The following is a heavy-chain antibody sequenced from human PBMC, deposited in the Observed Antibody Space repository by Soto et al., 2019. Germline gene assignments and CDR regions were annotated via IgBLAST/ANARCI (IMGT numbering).Heavy chain of an antibody. CDR2: LTSGGSHK. V-gene: IGHV3-30*03. J-gene: IGHJ3*01. Sequence: QEQVVESGGGVVQPGRSLRLSCTASGFTFNNYGLHWVRQAPGKGLEWVALLTSGGSHKFYSESVKGRFTISRDDSKNTLCLQMDSLRTEDMAVDYCARGGSLDVWGRGTMVTVSS. CDR3: ARGGSLDV. CDR1: GFTFNNYG. D-gene: IGHD3-16*01.